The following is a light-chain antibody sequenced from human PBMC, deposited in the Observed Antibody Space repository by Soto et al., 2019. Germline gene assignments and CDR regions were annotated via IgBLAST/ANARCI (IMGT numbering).Light chain of an antibody. CDR1: SSDVGGYNY. V-gene: IGLV2-11*01. CDR2: DVS. Sequence: QSVLTQPRSASGSPGQSITISCTGTSSDVGGYNYVSWYQQHPAKAPKLIIFDVSKRPSGFPNRFSGSKSGNTASLTISGLRAEDEADYYCCSYVGRNTYVFGTGTKVTVL. CDR3: CSYVGRNTYV. J-gene: IGLJ1*01.